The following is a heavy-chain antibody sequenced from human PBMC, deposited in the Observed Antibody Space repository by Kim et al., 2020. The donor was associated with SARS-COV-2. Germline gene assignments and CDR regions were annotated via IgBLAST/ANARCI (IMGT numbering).Heavy chain of an antibody. CDR1: GGSISSGGYY. CDR3: ARGGSITGTIVD. D-gene: IGHD1-7*01. Sequence: SETLSLTCTVSGGSISSGGYYWSWIRQHPGKGLEWIGYIYYSGSTYYNPSLKSRVTISVDTSKNQFSLKLSSVTAADTAVYYCARGGSITGTIVDWGQGTLVTVSS. CDR2: IYYSGST. J-gene: IGHJ4*02. V-gene: IGHV4-31*03.